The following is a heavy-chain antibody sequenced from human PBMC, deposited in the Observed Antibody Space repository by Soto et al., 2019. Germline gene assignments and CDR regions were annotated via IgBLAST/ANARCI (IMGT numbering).Heavy chain of an antibody. J-gene: IGHJ6*02. V-gene: IGHV4-59*01. Sequence: SETLSLTCTVSGGSISIYYWSWIRQPPGKGLEWIGYIYYSGSTNYNPSLKSRVTISVDTSKNQFSLKLSSVTAADTAVYYCARALHVEDYYYGMDVWGQGTTVTVSS. CDR2: IYYSGST. CDR1: GGSISIYY. CDR3: ARALHVEDYYYGMDV. D-gene: IGHD1-1*01.